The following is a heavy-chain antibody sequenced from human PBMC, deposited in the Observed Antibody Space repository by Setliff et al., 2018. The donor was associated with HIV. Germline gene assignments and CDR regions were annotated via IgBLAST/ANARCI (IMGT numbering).Heavy chain of an antibody. CDR1: GFTFSSYW. D-gene: IGHD3-10*01. J-gene: IGHJ3*02. CDR3: VRDLLWAFDM. Sequence: PGGSLRLSCAASGFTFSSYWMHWVRQAPGKGLVWASSISGSSVYIFCADLVKGRFTISRDNAKNSLYLQMNSLRPEDTALYYCVRDLLWAFDMWGPGTMVTVSS. CDR2: ISGSSVYI. V-gene: IGHV3-21*06.